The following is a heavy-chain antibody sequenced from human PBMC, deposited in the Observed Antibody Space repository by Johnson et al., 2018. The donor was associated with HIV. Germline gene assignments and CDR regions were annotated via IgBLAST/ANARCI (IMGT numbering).Heavy chain of an antibody. CDR1: GFTIEDYA. J-gene: IGHJ3*02. V-gene: IGHV3-9*01. D-gene: IGHD6-19*01. CDR2: ITWNGDTI. Sequence: VQLVESGGGLLQPGRSLRLSCAASGFTIEDYAVHWVRQAPGKGLEWVSGITWNGDTIDSADSVEGRFTISRDNAKNSLYLQMNSLRVEDTALYYCARARQRWLPNDGFDIWGPGTMVTVSS. CDR3: ARARQRWLPNDGFDI.